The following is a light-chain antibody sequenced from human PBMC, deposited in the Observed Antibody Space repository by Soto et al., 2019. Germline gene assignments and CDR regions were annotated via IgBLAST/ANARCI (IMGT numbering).Light chain of an antibody. CDR1: SSDVGGYSY. CDR2: DVS. J-gene: IGLJ1*01. CDR3: SSYTSSSTRV. Sequence: QSALTQPASVSGSPGQSITISCTGTSSDVGGYSYVSWYQQHPGKAPKLMIYDVSNRPSGVSYRFSGSKSGNTASLTISGLQAEDEADYYCSSYTSSSTRVFGTGTKVTVL. V-gene: IGLV2-14*01.